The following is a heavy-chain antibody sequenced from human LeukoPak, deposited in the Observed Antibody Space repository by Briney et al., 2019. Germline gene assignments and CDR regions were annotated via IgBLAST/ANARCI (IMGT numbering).Heavy chain of an antibody. CDR3: AKGGSSQPFYFDF. Sequence: GGSLRLSCAASGFTFSSYAMSWVRQAPGKGLEWVSANSGSGGSTYYADSVKGRFTISRDNAKNTLYLQMNSLGAEDTALYYCAKGGSSQPFYFDFWGQGTLVTVSS. CDR1: GFTFSSYA. D-gene: IGHD6-13*01. V-gene: IGHV3-23*01. J-gene: IGHJ4*02. CDR2: NSGSGGST.